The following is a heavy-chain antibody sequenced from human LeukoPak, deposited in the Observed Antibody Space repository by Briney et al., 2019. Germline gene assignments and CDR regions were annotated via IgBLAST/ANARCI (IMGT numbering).Heavy chain of an antibody. Sequence: ASVKASCKASGYTFTSYGISWVRQAPGQGLEWMGWISAYNGNTNYAQKLQGRVTMTTDTSTSTAYMELRSLRSDDTAVYYCAREKIYDSSGYYPLILWGQGTMVTVSS. V-gene: IGHV1-18*01. J-gene: IGHJ3*01. D-gene: IGHD3-22*01. CDR3: AREKIYDSSGYYPLIL. CDR1: GYTFTSYG. CDR2: ISAYNGNT.